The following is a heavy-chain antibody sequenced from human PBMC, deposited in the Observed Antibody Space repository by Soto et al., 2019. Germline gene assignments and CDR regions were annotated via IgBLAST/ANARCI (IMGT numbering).Heavy chain of an antibody. J-gene: IGHJ6*02. CDR1: GFTFDDYT. CDR2: ISWDGGST. D-gene: IGHD2-2*01. Sequence: GGSLRLSCAASGFTFDDYTMHWVRQAPGKGLEWVSLISWDGGSTYYADSVKGRFTISRDNSKNSLYLQMNSLRTEDTALYYCAKDILDCSSTSCYHYYYYGMDVWGQGTTVTVSS. CDR3: AKDILDCSSTSCYHYYYYGMDV. V-gene: IGHV3-43*01.